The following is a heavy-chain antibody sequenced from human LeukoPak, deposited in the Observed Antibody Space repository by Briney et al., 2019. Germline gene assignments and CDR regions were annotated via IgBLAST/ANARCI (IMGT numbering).Heavy chain of an antibody. J-gene: IGHJ4*02. CDR2: IYYSGST. CDR1: GGSISSSSYY. D-gene: IGHD3-10*01. CDR3: ARGVRTFGY. Sequence: SETLSLTCTVSGGSISSSSYYWNWIRQPPGKGLEWIGYIYYSGSTNYSPSLKSRVTISVDTSKNQFSLKLSPVTAADTAVYYCARGVRTFGYWGQGTLVTVSS. V-gene: IGHV4-61*01.